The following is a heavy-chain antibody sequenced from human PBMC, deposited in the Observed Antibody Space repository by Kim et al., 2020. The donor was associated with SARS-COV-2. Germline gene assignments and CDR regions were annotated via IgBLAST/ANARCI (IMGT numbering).Heavy chain of an antibody. J-gene: IGHJ4*02. CDR1: GFTFSNSW. CDR2: INQDGSEK. V-gene: IGHV3-7*04. Sequence: GGSLRLSCAASGFTFSNSWMTWVRQAPGKGLEWVATINQDGSEKYYVGSVKGRFTISRDNAKNSLYLQMNSLRADDTAMYYCARGSRGDYWGQGTLVTVSS. CDR3: ARGSRGDY. D-gene: IGHD3-16*01.